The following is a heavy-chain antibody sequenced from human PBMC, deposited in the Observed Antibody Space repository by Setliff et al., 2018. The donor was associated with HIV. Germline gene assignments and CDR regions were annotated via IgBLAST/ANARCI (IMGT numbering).Heavy chain of an antibody. D-gene: IGHD3-22*01. CDR1: GFTVSGHY. CDR3: AREPTYYYDSSGPHDAFDI. V-gene: IGHV3-23*01. J-gene: IGHJ3*02. CDR2: ISGSGATT. Sequence: GGSLRLSCEVSGFTVSGHYMNWVRQAPGKGLEWVSGISGSGATTYYADSVKGRFTISRDNSKNTLYLQMNNLRADDTAVYYCAREPTYYYDSSGPHDAFDIWGQGTMVTVSS.